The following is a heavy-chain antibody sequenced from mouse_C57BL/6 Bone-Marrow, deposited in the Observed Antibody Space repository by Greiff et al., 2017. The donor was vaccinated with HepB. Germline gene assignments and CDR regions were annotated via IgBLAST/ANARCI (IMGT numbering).Heavy chain of an antibody. CDR2: INPNYGTT. D-gene: IGHD1-1*01. Sequence: VQLKESGPELVKPGASVKISCKASGYSFTDYNMNWVKQSNGKSLEWIGVINPNYGTTSYNQKFKGKATLTVDQSSSTAYMQLNSLTSEDSAVYYCAGRFHYYGSSYVGYFDVWGTGTTVAVSS. J-gene: IGHJ1*03. CDR3: AGRFHYYGSSYVGYFDV. V-gene: IGHV1-39*01. CDR1: GYSFTDYN.